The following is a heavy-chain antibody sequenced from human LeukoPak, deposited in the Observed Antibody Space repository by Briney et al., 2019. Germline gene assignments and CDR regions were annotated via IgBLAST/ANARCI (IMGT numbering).Heavy chain of an antibody. J-gene: IGHJ5*02. CDR3: ARDIVGWFDP. V-gene: IGHV4-39*07. CDR1: GGSISSSSYY. D-gene: IGHD1-26*01. Sequence: PSETLSLTCTVSGGSISSSSYYWGWIRQPPGKGLEWIGSIYYSGGTYYNPSLKSRVTISVDTSKNQFSLKLSSVTAADTAVYYCARDIVGWFDPWGQGTLVTVSS. CDR2: IYYSGGT.